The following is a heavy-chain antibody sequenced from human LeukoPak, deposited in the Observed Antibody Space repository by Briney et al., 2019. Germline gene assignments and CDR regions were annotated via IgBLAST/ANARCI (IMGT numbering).Heavy chain of an antibody. CDR3: ARGSYRSGWYYLYYYYYMDV. CDR1: GYTFTGYY. J-gene: IGHJ6*03. Sequence: ASVKVSCKASGYTFTGYYMHWVRQAPGQGLEWMGWINPNSGGTNYAQKFQGRVTMTRDTSISTAYMELSRLRSDDTAVYYCARGSYRSGWYYLYYYYYMDVWGKGTTVTVSS. D-gene: IGHD6-19*01. V-gene: IGHV1-2*02. CDR2: INPNSGGT.